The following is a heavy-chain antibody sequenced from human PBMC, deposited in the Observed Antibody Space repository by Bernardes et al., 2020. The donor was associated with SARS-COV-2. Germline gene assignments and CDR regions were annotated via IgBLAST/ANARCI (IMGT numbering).Heavy chain of an antibody. Sequence: SLRLSCAASGFTFSSYGMHWVRQAPGKGLEWVAVISYDGSNTYYADSVKGRFTISRDNSKNTLYLQMNSLRAEDTAVYYCVSQLVPRYYYGMDVWGQGTTVTVSS. CDR1: GFTFSSYG. D-gene: IGHD6-6*01. CDR2: ISYDGSNT. CDR3: VSQLVPRYYYGMDV. J-gene: IGHJ6*02. V-gene: IGHV3-30*03.